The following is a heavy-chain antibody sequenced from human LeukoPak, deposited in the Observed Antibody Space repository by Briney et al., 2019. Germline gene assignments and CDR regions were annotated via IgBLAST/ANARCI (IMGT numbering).Heavy chain of an antibody. CDR1: GFTFSSYE. V-gene: IGHV3-48*03. D-gene: IGHD6-19*01. Sequence: GGSLRLSCAASGFTFSSYEMNWVRQAPGKGLEWVSYISSSGSTIYYADSVKGRFTISRDNAKNSLYLQMNSLRAEDTVVDYCARGEFSGWALYWGEGTLVTVSS. CDR2: ISSSGSTI. CDR3: ARGEFSGWALY. J-gene: IGHJ4*02.